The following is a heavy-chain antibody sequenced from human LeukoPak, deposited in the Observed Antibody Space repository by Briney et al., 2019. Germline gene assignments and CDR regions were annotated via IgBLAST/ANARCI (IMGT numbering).Heavy chain of an antibody. V-gene: IGHV3-30*18. J-gene: IGHJ4*02. CDR3: AKDTPYNYYDSSGYFGY. D-gene: IGHD3-22*01. Sequence: GGSLRLSCAASGFTFSSYGMHWVRQAPGKGLEWVAVISYDGSNEYYADSVKGRFTISRDNSKNTLYLQMNSLRAEDTAVYYCAKDTPYNYYDSSGYFGYWGQGTLVTVSS. CDR2: ISYDGSNE. CDR1: GFTFSSYG.